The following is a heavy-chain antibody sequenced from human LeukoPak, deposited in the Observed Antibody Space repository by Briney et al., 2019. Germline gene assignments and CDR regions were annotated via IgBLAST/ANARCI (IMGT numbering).Heavy chain of an antibody. CDR2: ISLSGLT. CDR1: GGSISTTNW. CDR3: SRENGAFSPFGF. J-gene: IGHJ4*02. D-gene: IGHD2-8*01. V-gene: IGHV4-4*02. Sequence: PSETLSLTCGVSGGSISTTNWWSWVRQSPGQGLEWIGEISLSGLTNYSPSLSGRVTMSLDKPKNQLSLNLSSVTAADTAVYYCSRENGAFSPFGFWGQGTLVTVPS.